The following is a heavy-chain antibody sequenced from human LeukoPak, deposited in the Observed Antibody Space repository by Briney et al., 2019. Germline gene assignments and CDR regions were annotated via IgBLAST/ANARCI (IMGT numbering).Heavy chain of an antibody. Sequence: GGSLRLSCAASGFTFSDYYMSWIRQAPGKGLEWVSYISSSGSSTYYADSVKGRFTISRDNAKNALYLQMNSLRAEDTAVYYCARDSLTEYSSSWYYDYWGQGTLVTVSS. CDR3: ARDSLTEYSSSWYYDY. CDR2: ISSSGSST. CDR1: GFTFSDYY. D-gene: IGHD6-13*01. J-gene: IGHJ4*02. V-gene: IGHV3-11*01.